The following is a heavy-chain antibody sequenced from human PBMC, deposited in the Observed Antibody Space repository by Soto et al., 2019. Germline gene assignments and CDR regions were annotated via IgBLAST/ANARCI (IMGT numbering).Heavy chain of an antibody. V-gene: IGHV4-39*02. CDR1: GASISSSSYC. CDR3: ASQTGDLYWYFDL. Sequence: QLQLQESGPGLVKPSETLSLTCAVSGASISSSSYCWGWIRQPPGKGLEWIGNIYYNGDTYYNPSLKSRVTISVDTSKKLFSLKLTSVSAADPAVYYCASQTGDLYWYFDLWGRGTLVTVSS. D-gene: IGHD7-27*01. CDR2: IYYNGDT. J-gene: IGHJ2*01.